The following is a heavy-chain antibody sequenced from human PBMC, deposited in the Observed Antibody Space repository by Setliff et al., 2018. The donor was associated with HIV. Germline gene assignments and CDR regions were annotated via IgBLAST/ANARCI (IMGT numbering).Heavy chain of an antibody. Sequence: ETLSLTCTVSGGSISSSNYYWGWIRQPPGKGLEWVASISSSSKYIYEADSVKGRFTISRDNAKNSLYLQMDSLRAEDTAVYYCAHLSDYYDIVDAFDIWGQGTMVTVSS. CDR2: ISSSSKYI. CDR3: AHLSDYYDIVDAFDI. D-gene: IGHD3-22*01. J-gene: IGHJ3*02. V-gene: IGHV3-21*01. CDR1: GGSISSSN.